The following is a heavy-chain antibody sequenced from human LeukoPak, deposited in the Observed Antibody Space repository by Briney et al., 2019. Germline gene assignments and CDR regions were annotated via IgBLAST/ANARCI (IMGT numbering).Heavy chain of an antibody. CDR1: DYTFTSYG. J-gene: IGHJ4*02. Sequence: ASVKVSCKASDYTFTSYGISWERQAPGQGLEWMGWISAYNGNTNYAQKLQGRATMTTDTSTSTAYMELRSLRSDDTAVYYCARTPVQGAQSGSYYHFDYWGQGTLVTVSS. V-gene: IGHV1-18*01. D-gene: IGHD1-26*01. CDR3: ARTPVQGAQSGSYYHFDY. CDR2: ISAYNGNT.